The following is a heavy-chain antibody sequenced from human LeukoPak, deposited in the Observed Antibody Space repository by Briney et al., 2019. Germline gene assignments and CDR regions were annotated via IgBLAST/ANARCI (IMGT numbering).Heavy chain of an antibody. CDR3: ARGDSSSRPYFDY. Sequence: PSETLSLTCAVYGGSFSGYYWSWIRQPPGKGLEWIGEINHSGSTNYNPSLKSRVTISVDTSKNQFSLKLSSVTAADTAVYYCARGDSSSRPYFDYWGQGTLVTVSS. D-gene: IGHD6-13*01. V-gene: IGHV4-34*01. CDR1: GGSFSGYY. J-gene: IGHJ4*02. CDR2: INHSGST.